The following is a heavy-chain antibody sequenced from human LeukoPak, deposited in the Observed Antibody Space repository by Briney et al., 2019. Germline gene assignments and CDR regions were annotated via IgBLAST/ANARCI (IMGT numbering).Heavy chain of an antibody. CDR2: ISAHNGNT. CDR1: GYTFTSYG. CDR3: ARDKGTVATYYYYYMDV. J-gene: IGHJ6*03. V-gene: IGHV1-18*01. D-gene: IGHD6-19*01. Sequence: ASVKVSCKASGYTFTSYGISWVRQAPGQGLEWMGWISAHNGNTNYEEKFQGRVTMTTDTSTSTAYMELRSLRSDDTAVYYCARDKGTVATYYYYYMDVWGKGTTVTVSS.